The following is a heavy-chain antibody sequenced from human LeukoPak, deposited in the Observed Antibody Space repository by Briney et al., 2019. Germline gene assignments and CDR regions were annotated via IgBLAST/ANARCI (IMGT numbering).Heavy chain of an antibody. CDR3: ARSGGVGPTTKNDY. CDR1: GFILSRYG. J-gene: IGHJ4*02. D-gene: IGHD3-16*01. V-gene: IGHV1-18*01. Sequence: GASVKVSCKASGFILSRYGITWVRQAPGQGVEGMGWISGYSGNTHYVQKLQDRVSMTTDTSTNTAYMELRSLRSDDTAFYYCARSGGVGPTTKNDYWGQGTLITVSS. CDR2: ISGYSGNT.